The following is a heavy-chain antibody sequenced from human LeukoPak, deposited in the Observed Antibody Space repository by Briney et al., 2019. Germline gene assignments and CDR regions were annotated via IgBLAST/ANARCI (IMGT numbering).Heavy chain of an antibody. CDR1: GYSISSGYY. CDR2: IYHSGST. J-gene: IGHJ3*02. Sequence: SETLSLTCTVSGYSISSGYYWGWIRQPPGKGLEWIGSIYHSGSTYYNPSLKSRVTISVDTSKNQFSLKLSSVTAADTAVYYCAVQERRSVEMATIYAFDIWGQGTMVTVSS. V-gene: IGHV4-38-2*02. CDR3: AVQERRSVEMATIYAFDI. D-gene: IGHD5-24*01.